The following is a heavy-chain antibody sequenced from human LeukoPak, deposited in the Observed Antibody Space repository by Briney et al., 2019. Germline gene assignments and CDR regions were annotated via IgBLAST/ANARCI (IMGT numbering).Heavy chain of an antibody. Sequence: ASVKVSCNASGYTFTSYYMHWVRQAPGQGLEWMGIINPSGGSTSYAQKFQGRVTMIRDTSTSTVYMELSSLRSEDTAVYYCARDITDYYDSSGYFDYWGQGTLVTVSS. D-gene: IGHD3-22*01. CDR1: GYTFTSYY. CDR2: INPSGGST. CDR3: ARDITDYYDSSGYFDY. V-gene: IGHV1-46*01. J-gene: IGHJ4*02.